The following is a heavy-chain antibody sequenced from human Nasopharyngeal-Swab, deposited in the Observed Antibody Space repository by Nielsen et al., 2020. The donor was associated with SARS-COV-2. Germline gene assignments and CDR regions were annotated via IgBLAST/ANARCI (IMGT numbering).Heavy chain of an antibody. CDR1: GYTFTSYG. CDR3: ARVNRDIVVVPAAIPPGEGNYYYMDV. J-gene: IGHJ6*03. V-gene: IGHV1-18*01. Sequence: ASVKVSCKASGYTFTSYGISWVRQAPGQGLEWMGWISAYNGNTNYAQKLQGRVTMTTDTSTSTAYMELRRLRSNDTAVYYCARVNRDIVVVPAAIPPGEGNYYYMDVWGKGTTVTVSS. CDR2: ISAYNGNT. D-gene: IGHD2-2*01.